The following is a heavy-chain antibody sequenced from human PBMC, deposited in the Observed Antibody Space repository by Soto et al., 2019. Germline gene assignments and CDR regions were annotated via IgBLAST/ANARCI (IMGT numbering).Heavy chain of an antibody. Sequence: EVQLLESGGGLVQPGGSLRLSCAASGFTFSIYAMSWIRQAPGKGLEWVSAFRGSDDTTYYADSVKGRFTISRDTSKDTLYLQMNSLRVEDTAIYYCARIGWTAAAAYWEFDHWGQGTLVTVSS. CDR2: FRGSDDTT. CDR1: GFTFSIYA. D-gene: IGHD1-26*01. J-gene: IGHJ4*02. CDR3: ARIGWTAAAAYWEFDH. V-gene: IGHV3-23*01.